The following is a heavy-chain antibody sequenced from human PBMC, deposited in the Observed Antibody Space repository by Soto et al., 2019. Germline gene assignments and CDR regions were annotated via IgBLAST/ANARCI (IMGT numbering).Heavy chain of an antibody. V-gene: IGHV3-66*01. J-gene: IGHJ4*02. CDR3: AFQGGYVGPFYY. D-gene: IGHD2-15*01. Sequence: WILQAPGKGLEWVSVIYGGISTYYADSVKGRFTISRDNSKNTLYLQMNSLRAEDTAVYYCAFQGGYVGPFYYWGQGALVTVSS. CDR2: IYGGIST.